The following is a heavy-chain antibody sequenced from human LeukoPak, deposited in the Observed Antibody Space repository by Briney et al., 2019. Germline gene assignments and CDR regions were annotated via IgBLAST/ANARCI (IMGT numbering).Heavy chain of an antibody. CDR3: ATDGGLNDLPDK. J-gene: IGHJ4*02. CDR2: ISYDGTNK. D-gene: IGHD1-1*01. Sequence: PGRSLRLSCEVSGLIFSNCAMHWVRQTPGKGLEWVAVISYDGTNKYYGDFVKGRFTVSRHNSKNTLYLQMDSLTPDDTGIYYCATDGGLNDLPDKWGQGTLVTVSS. V-gene: IGHV3-30*04. CDR1: GLIFSNCA.